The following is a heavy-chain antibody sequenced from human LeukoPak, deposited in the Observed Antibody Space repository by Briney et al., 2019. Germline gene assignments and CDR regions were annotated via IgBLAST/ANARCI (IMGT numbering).Heavy chain of an antibody. D-gene: IGHD3-3*01. CDR2: TNHSGST. Sequence: SETLSLTCAVYGGSFSGYYWSWIRQPPGKGLEWIGETNHSGSTNYNPSLKSRVTISVDTSKNQFSLKLSSVTAADTAVYYCAEWFYDYWGQGTLVTVSS. V-gene: IGHV4-34*01. J-gene: IGHJ4*02. CDR3: AEWFYDY. CDR1: GGSFSGYY.